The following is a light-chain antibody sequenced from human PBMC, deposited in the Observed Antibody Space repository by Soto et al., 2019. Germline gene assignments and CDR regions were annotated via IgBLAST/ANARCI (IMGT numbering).Light chain of an antibody. CDR3: TSYAGGNNV. CDR2: EVN. Sequence: QSALTQPPSASGSPGQSVTISCTGTSSDVGGYNYVSWYQQNPVKVPKLMIYEVNKRPSGVPDRFSGSKSGNTASLTVSGLQAEDEADYYCTSYAGGNNVFGTGTKLTVL. V-gene: IGLV2-8*01. J-gene: IGLJ1*01. CDR1: SSDVGGYNY.